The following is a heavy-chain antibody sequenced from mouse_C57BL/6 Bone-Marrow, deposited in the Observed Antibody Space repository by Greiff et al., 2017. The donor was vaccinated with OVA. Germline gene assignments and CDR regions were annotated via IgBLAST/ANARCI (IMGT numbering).Heavy chain of an antibody. V-gene: IGHV1-81*01. CDR2: IYPRSGNT. D-gene: IGHD2-3*01. CDR3: ARPIYDGYSFDY. Sequence: VQLQQSGAELARPGASVKLSCKASGYTFTSYGISWVKQRPGQGLEWIGEIYPRSGNTYYNEKFKGKATLTADKSSSTAYMELRSLTSEDSAVYFCARPIYDGYSFDYWGQGTTLTVSS. J-gene: IGHJ2*01. CDR1: GYTFTSYG.